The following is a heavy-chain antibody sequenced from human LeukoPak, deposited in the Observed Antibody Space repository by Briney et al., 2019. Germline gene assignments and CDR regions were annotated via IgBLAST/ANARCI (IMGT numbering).Heavy chain of an antibody. V-gene: IGHV4-38-2*02. J-gene: IGHJ4*02. CDR3: AREDRDSSSWYLFDY. CDR2: LYYSGST. D-gene: IGHD6-13*01. CDR1: GYSISSGYY. Sequence: SETLSLTCTVSGYSISSGYYWSWIRQPPGKGLEWIGTLYYSGSTGYNPSLKSRVTTSLDTSKNQFSLKLSSVTAADTAVYYCAREDRDSSSWYLFDYWGQGTLVTVSS.